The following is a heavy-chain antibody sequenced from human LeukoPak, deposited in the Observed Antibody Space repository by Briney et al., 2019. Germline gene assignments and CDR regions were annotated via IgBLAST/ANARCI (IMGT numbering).Heavy chain of an antibody. V-gene: IGHV4-61*02. Sequence: SETQSLTCSVPGGSLSSDNYYWNWIRQPAGKGLEWIGRVYTTGSTNYNPSLKSRVTISVDTSKNQFSLKVSSVTAADTAVYYCARASYGSGSYYEDYFYYMDVWGKGTTVTISS. D-gene: IGHD3-10*01. CDR3: ARASYGSGSYYEDYFYYMDV. CDR2: VYTTGST. CDR1: GGSLSSDNYY. J-gene: IGHJ6*03.